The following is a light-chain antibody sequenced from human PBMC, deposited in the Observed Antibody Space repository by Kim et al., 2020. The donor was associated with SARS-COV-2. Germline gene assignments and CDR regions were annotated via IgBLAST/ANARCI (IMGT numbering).Light chain of an antibody. CDR2: GAS. CDR1: QSVSSSY. V-gene: IGKV3-20*01. Sequence: EIVLTQSPGTLSLSPGERATLSCRASQSVSSSYLAWYQQKPGQAPRLLIYGASSRATGIPDRFSGSGSGTDFTLTISRLEPEDFAVYYCQHYDTSPATFGQGTRLEIK. CDR3: QHYDTSPAT. J-gene: IGKJ5*01.